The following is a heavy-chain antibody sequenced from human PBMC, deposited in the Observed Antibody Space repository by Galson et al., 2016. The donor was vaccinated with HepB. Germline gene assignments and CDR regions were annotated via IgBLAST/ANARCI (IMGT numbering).Heavy chain of an antibody. Sequence: SLRLSCAASGFTFSSYAMGWVRQAPGKGLEWVSAISGSGDSTYYADSVKGRFTISRDNSKNTLYLQINSLRAEDTAVYYCAKVRRQLWASGFYYGMDVWGQGTTVTVSS. CDR3: AKVRRQLWASGFYYGMDV. CDR1: GFTFSSYA. D-gene: IGHD5-18*01. J-gene: IGHJ6*02. CDR2: ISGSGDST. V-gene: IGHV3-23*01.